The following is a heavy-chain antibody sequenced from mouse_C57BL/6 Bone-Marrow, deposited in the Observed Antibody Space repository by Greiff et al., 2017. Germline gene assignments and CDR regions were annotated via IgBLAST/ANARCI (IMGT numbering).Heavy chain of an antibody. J-gene: IGHJ3*01. CDR3: ARSGWLLRSSWFAY. Sequence: QVQLQQSGAELVKPGASVKISCKASGYAFSSYWMNWVKQRPGKGLEWIGQIYPGDGDTNYNGKFKGKATLTADKSSSTAYMQLSSLTSEDSAVYFCARSGWLLRSSWFAYWGQGTLVTVSA. CDR2: IYPGDGDT. CDR1: GYAFSSYW. V-gene: IGHV1-80*01. D-gene: IGHD2-3*01.